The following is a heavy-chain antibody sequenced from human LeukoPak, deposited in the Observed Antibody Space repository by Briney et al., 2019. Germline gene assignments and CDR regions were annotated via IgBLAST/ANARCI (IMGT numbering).Heavy chain of an antibody. CDR3: ARDSVAVSDTVDY. J-gene: IGHJ4*02. CDR1: GYSFTSFG. CDR2: ISAYNGNT. D-gene: IGHD6-19*01. Sequence: ASVKVSCKASGYSFTSFGITWVRQAPGQGLEWMGWISAYNGNTNYAQKLQGRVTMTTDTSTSTAYMELRTLRPDDTAVYYCARDSVAVSDTVDYWGQGTLVTVSS. V-gene: IGHV1-18*01.